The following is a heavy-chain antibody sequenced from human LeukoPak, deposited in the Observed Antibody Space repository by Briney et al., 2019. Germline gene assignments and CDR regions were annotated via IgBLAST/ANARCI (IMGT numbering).Heavy chain of an antibody. D-gene: IGHD1-1*01. CDR2: IYYSGST. Sequence: SETLSLTCTVSGGSISSYYWSWIRQPPGKGLECIGYIYYSGSTNYNPSLKSRVTISVDTSKNQFSLKLSSVTAADTAVYYCARHEIWNGYYYGMDVWGQGTTVTVSS. CDR3: ARHEIWNGYYYGMDV. J-gene: IGHJ6*02. CDR1: GGSISSYY. V-gene: IGHV4-59*08.